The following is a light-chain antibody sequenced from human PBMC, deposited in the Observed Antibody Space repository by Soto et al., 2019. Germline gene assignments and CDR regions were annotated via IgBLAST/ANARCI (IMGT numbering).Light chain of an antibody. V-gene: IGKV3-11*01. CDR3: QQRSYGYT. J-gene: IGKJ2*01. Sequence: EVVVTQSPATLSVSPGERATLSGRASQHISTFLAWYQHKVGQAPRLLISDESKRAIGTPARFSGSGSGTDFTLTISSLEPEDFAVYYCQQRSYGYTVGPGTKVEIK. CDR1: QHISTF. CDR2: DES.